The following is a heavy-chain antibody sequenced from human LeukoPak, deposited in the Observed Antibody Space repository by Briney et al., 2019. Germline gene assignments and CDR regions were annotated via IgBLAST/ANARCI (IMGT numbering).Heavy chain of an antibody. Sequence: PGGSLRLSCAASGFTVSRNYMSWVRQAPGKGLEWVSVIYSGGTTYYADSVKGRFTISRDNSKNTLYLQMNSLRAEDTAVYYCARGVVVIDDAFDIWGQGTMVTVSS. D-gene: IGHD3-22*01. V-gene: IGHV3-53*01. CDR2: IYSGGTT. CDR3: ARGVVVIDDAFDI. J-gene: IGHJ3*02. CDR1: GFTVSRNY.